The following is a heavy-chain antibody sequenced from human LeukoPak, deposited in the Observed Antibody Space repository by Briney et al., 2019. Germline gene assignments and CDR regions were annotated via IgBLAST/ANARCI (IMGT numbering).Heavy chain of an antibody. Sequence: GGSLRLSCAASGFTFSSYAMSWVRQAPGKGLGWVSAISGSGGSTYYADSVKGRFTISRDNSKNTLYLQMNSLRAEDTAVYYCAKFVDKDSSGYYNVDYWGQGTLVTVSS. V-gene: IGHV3-23*01. J-gene: IGHJ4*02. CDR3: AKFVDKDSSGYYNVDY. CDR2: ISGSGGST. D-gene: IGHD3-22*01. CDR1: GFTFSSYA.